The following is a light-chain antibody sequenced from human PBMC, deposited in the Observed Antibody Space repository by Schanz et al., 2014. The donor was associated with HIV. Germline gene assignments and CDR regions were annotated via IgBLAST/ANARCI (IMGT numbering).Light chain of an antibody. J-gene: IGLJ3*02. CDR1: NYDIGGNDF. CDR3: SSFAGRRNLL. CDR2: AVT. V-gene: IGLV2-14*03. Sequence: QSVLTQPASVSGSPGQSITISCTGTNYDIGGNDFVSWYQQHPGEAPKLLIYAVTDRPSGISNRFSGSKSANTASLTISGLQAEDEADYYCSSFAGRRNLLFGGGTKLT.